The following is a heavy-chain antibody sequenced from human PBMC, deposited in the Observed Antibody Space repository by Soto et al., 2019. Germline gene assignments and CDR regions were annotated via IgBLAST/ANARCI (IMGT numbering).Heavy chain of an antibody. Sequence: LSLTCAVSCGSISSGGYSWSLIRQPPGKGLEWIGYIYHSGSTYYNPSLKSRVTISVDRSKNQFSLKLSSVTAADTAVYYCARSYCSSTSCYIGYFDYWGQGTLVTVSS. D-gene: IGHD2-2*02. V-gene: IGHV4-30-2*01. CDR2: IYHSGST. J-gene: IGHJ4*02. CDR3: ARSYCSSTSCYIGYFDY. CDR1: CGSISSGGYS.